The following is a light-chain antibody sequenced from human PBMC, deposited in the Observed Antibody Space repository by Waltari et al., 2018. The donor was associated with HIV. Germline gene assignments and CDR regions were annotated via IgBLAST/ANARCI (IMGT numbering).Light chain of an antibody. V-gene: IGLV2-14*02. CDR1: SSDTGNYNL. CDR3: SSYAGSKNRVV. J-gene: IGLJ2*01. Sequence: QSALTQPASVSGSPGQSITISCTGTSSDTGNYNLVSWYQLYPGKAPKLIIYEDNKRPSGVSNRFSGSKSADTASLTVSGLQAEDEATYYCSSYAGSKNRVVFGGGTFLTVL. CDR2: EDN.